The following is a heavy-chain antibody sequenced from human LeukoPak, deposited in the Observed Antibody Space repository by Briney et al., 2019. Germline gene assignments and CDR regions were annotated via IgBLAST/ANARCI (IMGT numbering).Heavy chain of an antibody. V-gene: IGHV3-30-3*01. Sequence: GGSLRLSCAASGFTFSSYAMQWVRQAPGKGLEWVAVISYDGSNKYYADSVKGRFTISRDNSKNTLYLQMNSLRAEDTAVYYCARFKVATPFDYWGQGTLVTASS. CDR3: ARFKVATPFDY. CDR1: GFTFSSYA. J-gene: IGHJ4*02. CDR2: ISYDGSNK. D-gene: IGHD5-12*01.